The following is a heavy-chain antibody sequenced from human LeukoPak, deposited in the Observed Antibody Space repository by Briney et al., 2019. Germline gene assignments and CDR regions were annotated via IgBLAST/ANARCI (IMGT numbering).Heavy chain of an antibody. D-gene: IGHD2-2*01. CDR1: GYTFTSYA. Sequence: ASVKVSCKASGYTFTSYAMNWVRQAPGQGLEWMGWINTNTGNPTYAQGFTGRFVFSLDTSVSTAYLQISSLKAEDTAVYYCARGDIVVVPAAIPAYYFDCWGQGTLVTVSS. CDR2: INTNTGNP. J-gene: IGHJ4*02. CDR3: ARGDIVVVPAAIPAYYFDC. V-gene: IGHV7-4-1*02.